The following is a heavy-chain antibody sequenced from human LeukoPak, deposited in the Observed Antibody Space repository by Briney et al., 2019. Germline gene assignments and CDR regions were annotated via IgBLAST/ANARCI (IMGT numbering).Heavy chain of an antibody. CDR2: IYPGDSDT. CDR1: GYSFSSNW. CDR3: ARPYYDFWSGYIDI. Sequence: GESLKISCKGSGYSFSSNWIGWVRQVPGKGLEWMGIIYPGDSDTRYSPSFQGQVTISADKSISTAYLQWSSLKASDTAMYYCARPYYDFWSGYIDIWGQGTMVTVSS. D-gene: IGHD3-3*01. V-gene: IGHV5-51*01. J-gene: IGHJ3*02.